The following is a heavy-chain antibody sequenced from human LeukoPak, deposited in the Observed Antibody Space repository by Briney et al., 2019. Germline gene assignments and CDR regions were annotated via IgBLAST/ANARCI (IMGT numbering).Heavy chain of an antibody. J-gene: IGHJ4*02. CDR2: IYYSGST. CDR3: ARTGLIRSGSYYYNYFDY. Sequence: SETLSLTCTVSGGSISSYYWSWIRQPPGKGLEWIGYIYYSGSTNYNPSLKSRVTISVDTSKNQFSLKLSSVTAADTAVYYCARTGLIRSGSYYYNYFDYWGQGALVTVSS. CDR1: GGSISSYY. V-gene: IGHV4-59*08. D-gene: IGHD3-10*01.